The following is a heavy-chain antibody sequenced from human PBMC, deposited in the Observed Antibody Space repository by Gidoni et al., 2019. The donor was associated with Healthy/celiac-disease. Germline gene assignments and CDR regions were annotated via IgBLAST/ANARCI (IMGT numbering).Heavy chain of an antibody. CDR3: ARAKYSSGWTLGAYFDY. J-gene: IGHJ4*02. CDR2: ISPIFGTA. V-gene: IGHV1-69*01. D-gene: IGHD6-19*01. CDR1: GDAFTSYA. Sequence: QVQLVQSGAGVKKPESSVTVSCKASGDAFTSYAIRWVRQAPGQGLEWMGGISPIFGTANYAQKLQGRVTITADESTSTAYMELSSLRSEDTAVYHCARAKYSSGWTLGAYFDYWGQGTLVTVSS.